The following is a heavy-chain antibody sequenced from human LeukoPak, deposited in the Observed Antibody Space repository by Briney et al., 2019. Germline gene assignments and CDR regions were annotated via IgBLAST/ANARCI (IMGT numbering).Heavy chain of an antibody. CDR3: ARPIGSESNNYFDN. J-gene: IGHJ4*02. CDR2: IYPVDSDT. Sequence: GESLKISWKGAGYIVGNYLSAWVRQIPGRGLEWMGIIYPVDSDTRYSPSFQSQATISADKSISPALLQWSSLTASDTAMYHCARPIGSESNNYFDNWGQGTLVTVSS. D-gene: IGHD2-15*01. CDR1: GYIVGNYL. V-gene: IGHV5-51*01.